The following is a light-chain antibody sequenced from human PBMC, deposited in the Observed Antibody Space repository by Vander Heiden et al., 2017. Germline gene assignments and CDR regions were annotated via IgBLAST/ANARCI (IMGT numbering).Light chain of an antibody. CDR2: GNS. CDR1: SHKIGAGYY. CDR3: QSYDSSLSGSV. Sequence: QSVLTQPPAVSGAPGQRVTTSCTGGSHKIGAGYYVHWYQQLPGTAPKLLIYGNSNRPSGVPDRFSGSKSGTSASLAITGLQAEDEADYYCQSYDSSLSGSVFGGGTKLTVL. V-gene: IGLV1-40*01. J-gene: IGLJ3*02.